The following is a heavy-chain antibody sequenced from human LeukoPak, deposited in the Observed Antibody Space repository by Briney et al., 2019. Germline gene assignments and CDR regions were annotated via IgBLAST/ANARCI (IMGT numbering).Heavy chain of an antibody. CDR2: IRYDGSNK. V-gene: IGHV3-30*02. D-gene: IGHD1-1*01. CDR1: GFTFSSYG. Sequence: GGSLRLSCAASGFTFSSYGLHWVRQARGKGLVWVTFIRYDGSNKYYADSVKGRFTISRDNSKNTLYLQMNSLRAEDTAVYYCAKGYAEYFQHWGQGTLVTVSS. J-gene: IGHJ1*01. CDR3: AKGYAEYFQH.